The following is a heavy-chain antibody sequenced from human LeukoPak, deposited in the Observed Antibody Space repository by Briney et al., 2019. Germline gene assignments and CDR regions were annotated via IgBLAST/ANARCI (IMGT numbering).Heavy chain of an antibody. CDR3: ARIRPGSTDAFDI. J-gene: IGHJ3*02. Sequence: GGSLRLSCAASGFTFSSYEMNWVRQAPGKGLEWVSYISSSGSTIYYADSVKGRFTISRDNAKNSLYLQMNNLRAEDTAVYYCARIRPGSTDAFDIWGQGTMVTVSS. V-gene: IGHV3-48*03. CDR2: ISSSGSTI. D-gene: IGHD6-13*01. CDR1: GFTFSSYE.